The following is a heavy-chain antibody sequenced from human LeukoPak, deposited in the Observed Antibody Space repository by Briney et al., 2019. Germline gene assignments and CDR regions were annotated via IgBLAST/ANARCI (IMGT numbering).Heavy chain of an antibody. D-gene: IGHD6-13*01. J-gene: IGHJ3*02. CDR1: GITFSNYG. V-gene: IGHV3-30*18. CDR3: AKGYSSSWYFVATSDAFDI. CDR2: ISYDGSNK. Sequence: TGGSLRLSCAASGITFSNYGITWVRQAPGKGLEWVAVISYDGSNKYYADSVKGRFTISRDNSKNTLYLQMNSLRAEDMAVYYCAKGYSSSWYFVATSDAFDIWGQGTMVTVSS.